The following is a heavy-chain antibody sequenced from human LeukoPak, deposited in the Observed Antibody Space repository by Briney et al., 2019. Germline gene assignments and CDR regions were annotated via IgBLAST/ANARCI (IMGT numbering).Heavy chain of an antibody. CDR1: GFTFSSHW. CDR2: IKQDGSEK. V-gene: IGHV3-7*01. D-gene: IGHD6-6*01. CDR3: ARSQQLVGWYFDL. J-gene: IGHJ2*01. Sequence: PGGSLRLSCAASGFTFSSHWMSWVRQAPGKGLEWVANIKQDGSEKYYVDSVKGRFTTSRDNAKNSLYLEMNSLRAEDTAVYYCARSQQLVGWYFDLWGRGTLVTVSS.